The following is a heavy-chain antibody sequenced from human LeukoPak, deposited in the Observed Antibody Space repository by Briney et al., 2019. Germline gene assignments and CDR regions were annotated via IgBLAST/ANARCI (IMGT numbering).Heavy chain of an antibody. Sequence: GGSLRLSCAASGFTFSNYGMSWVRQAPGKGLEWVSVVSGSGAGTNYADSVKGRFTISRDDSKNTLYLLMNSLRGDDTAVYYCARGISTSGWLDYWGQGTLVTVSS. CDR3: ARGISTSGWLDY. D-gene: IGHD6-19*01. CDR2: VSGSGAGT. J-gene: IGHJ4*02. CDR1: GFTFSNYG. V-gene: IGHV3-23*01.